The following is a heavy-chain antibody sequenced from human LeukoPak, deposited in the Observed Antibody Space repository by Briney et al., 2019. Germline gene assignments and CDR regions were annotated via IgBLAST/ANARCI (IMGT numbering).Heavy chain of an antibody. CDR1: GYTFTSYD. Sequence: ASVKVSCKASGYTFTSYDINWVRQATGQGLEWMGWMNPNSGNTGYAQKFQGRVTMTRNTSISTAYMELSSLRSEDTAVYYCARVDCSSTSCYERFDPWGQGTLVTVSS. V-gene: IGHV1-8*01. J-gene: IGHJ5*02. CDR3: ARVDCSSTSCYERFDP. CDR2: MNPNSGNT. D-gene: IGHD2-2*01.